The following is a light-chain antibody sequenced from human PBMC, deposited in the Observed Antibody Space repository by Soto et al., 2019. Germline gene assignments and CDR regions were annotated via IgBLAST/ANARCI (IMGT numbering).Light chain of an antibody. CDR1: SSDVGGYNY. V-gene: IGLV2-14*01. Sequence: QSALTQPASVSGSPGQSITISCTGTSSDVGGYNYVSWYQQHPGKAPKLMIYEVSNRPSGVSNRFSGPKSGNTASLTISGLQAEDEADYYCSSYTSSSTFYDFGTGTKLTVL. J-gene: IGLJ1*01. CDR3: SSYTSSSTFYD. CDR2: EVS.